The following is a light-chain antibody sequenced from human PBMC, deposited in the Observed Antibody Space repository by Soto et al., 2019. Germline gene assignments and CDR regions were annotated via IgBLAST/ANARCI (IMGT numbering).Light chain of an antibody. CDR2: GSS. CDR1: QSVSNNY. CDR3: QQYGSSPPYT. J-gene: IGKJ2*01. V-gene: IGKV3-20*01. Sequence: EVVLTQSPVTLSLSPGERATLSCRASQSVSNNYFAWYQQKPGQAPRLLIFGSSDRATGTTERLSGSGSVTYFMLTISRLEPEDFSVDYCQQYGSSPPYTFGQGTKLEIK.